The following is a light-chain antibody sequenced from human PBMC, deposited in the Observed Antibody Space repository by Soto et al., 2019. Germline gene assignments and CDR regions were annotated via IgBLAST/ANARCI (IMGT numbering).Light chain of an antibody. CDR2: EVN. J-gene: IGLJ2*01. V-gene: IGLV2-8*01. Sequence: QSALTQPPSASGSPGRSVTISCTGTSSDIGGYNYVSWYQQHPGKAPKLMIYEVNKRPSGVPDRFSGSKSGNTASLTVSGLQAEDEADYYCSSYTSISTWVFGGGTQLTVL. CDR1: SSDIGGYNY. CDR3: SSYTSISTWV.